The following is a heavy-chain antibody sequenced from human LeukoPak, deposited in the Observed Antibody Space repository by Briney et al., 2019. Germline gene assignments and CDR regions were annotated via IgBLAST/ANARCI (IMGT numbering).Heavy chain of an antibody. D-gene: IGHD6-13*01. CDR3: AASSWYGSFDY. Sequence: SETLSLTCTVSGGSISSYYWSWIRQPPGKGLEWIGYIYYSGSTNYNPSLKSRVTISVDTSKNQFSLNLSSVTAADTAVYYCAASSWYGSFDYWGQGTLVTVSS. J-gene: IGHJ4*02. CDR2: IYYSGST. V-gene: IGHV4-59*08. CDR1: GGSISSYY.